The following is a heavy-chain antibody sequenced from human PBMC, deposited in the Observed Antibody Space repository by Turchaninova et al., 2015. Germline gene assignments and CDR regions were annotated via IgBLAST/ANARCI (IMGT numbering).Heavy chain of an antibody. J-gene: IGHJ4*02. D-gene: IGHD2-15*01. Sequence: EVLLVESGGGLFQTGGCLGLSCADRGLTLGSYEMSWVLKSLVMCMEWVSTISSRGGSPYYAYTWKGVFTSSSDKTKNSLNVQVNYRGVEDTAVYYCSRDRYCSGGGSCYFDYWGQGTLVTVSS. CDR3: SRDRYCSGGGSCYFDY. V-gene: IGHV3-48*03. CDR1: GLTLGSYE. CDR2: ISSRGGSP.